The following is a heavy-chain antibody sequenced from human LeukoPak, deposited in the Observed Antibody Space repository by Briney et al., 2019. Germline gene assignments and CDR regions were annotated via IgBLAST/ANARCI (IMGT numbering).Heavy chain of an antibody. Sequence: SETLSLTCAVYGGSFSGYYWSWIRQPPGKGLEWIGEINHSGSTNYNPSLKSRVTISVDTSKNQFSLKLSSVTAADTAVYYCARYAMITLGGVIASYFDYWGQGTLVTVSS. CDR1: GGSFSGYY. J-gene: IGHJ4*02. CDR2: INHSGST. D-gene: IGHD3-16*02. CDR3: ARYAMITLGGVIASYFDY. V-gene: IGHV4-34*01.